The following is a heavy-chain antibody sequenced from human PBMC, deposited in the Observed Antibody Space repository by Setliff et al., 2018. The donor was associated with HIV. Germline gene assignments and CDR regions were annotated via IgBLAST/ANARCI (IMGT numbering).Heavy chain of an antibody. J-gene: IGHJ4*02. CDR2: IYYYSGST. CDR3: ARDTGYYSRGGPVDY. V-gene: IGHV4-39*07. D-gene: IGHD2-15*01. Sequence: SETLSLTCTVSGGSISSRSYYWGWIRQPPGKGLEWIGYIYYYSGSTYYNPSLKSRVTISLDTSKNQFSLKVNSVTAADTAVYYCARDTGYYSRGGPVDYWGQGTLVTVSS. CDR1: GGSISSRSYY.